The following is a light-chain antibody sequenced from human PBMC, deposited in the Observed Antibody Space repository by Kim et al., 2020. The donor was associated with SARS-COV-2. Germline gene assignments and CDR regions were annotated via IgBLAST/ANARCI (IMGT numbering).Light chain of an antibody. CDR1: QSVSSN. CDR2: GTS. V-gene: IGKV3-15*01. J-gene: IGKJ1*01. CDR3: QQYHNWPWT. Sequence: EIVMTQSPATLSVSPGERATLSCRASQSVSSNLAWYQQKPGQAPRLLIYGTSTSPGIPARFSGSGSGTEFTLTISSLQSEDFAVYYCQQYHNWPWTFGQGTKVDIK.